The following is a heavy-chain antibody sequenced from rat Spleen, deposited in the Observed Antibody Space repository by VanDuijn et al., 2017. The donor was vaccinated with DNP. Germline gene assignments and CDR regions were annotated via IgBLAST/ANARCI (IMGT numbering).Heavy chain of an antibody. Sequence: EVQLVESGGGLVQPGRSLKVSCVASGFTFSDYYMAWVRQAPTKGLDWVAYISYDGGSSYYGDSVKGRFTISRANVKSTLYLQMNSLRSEEMATYYCVRWYNSGYYFDYWGQGVMVTVSS. CDR3: VRWYNSGYYFDY. V-gene: IGHV5-22*01. CDR2: ISYDGGSS. J-gene: IGHJ2*01. CDR1: GFTFSDYY. D-gene: IGHD4-3*01.